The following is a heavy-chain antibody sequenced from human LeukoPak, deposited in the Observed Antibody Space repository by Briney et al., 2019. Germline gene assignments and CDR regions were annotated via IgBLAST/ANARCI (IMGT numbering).Heavy chain of an antibody. CDR1: GFPFSSYW. Sequence: GGSLGLSCAASGFPFSSYWMTWVRQAPGKGLEWVANIKQDGSEKYYVDSVKGRFTISRDNAKNSLYLQMNSLRADDTAVYYCAREGKVRGPRENYYGMDVWGQGTTVTVSS. CDR3: AREGKVRGPRENYYGMDV. J-gene: IGHJ6*02. V-gene: IGHV3-7*01. CDR2: IKQDGSEK. D-gene: IGHD3-10*01.